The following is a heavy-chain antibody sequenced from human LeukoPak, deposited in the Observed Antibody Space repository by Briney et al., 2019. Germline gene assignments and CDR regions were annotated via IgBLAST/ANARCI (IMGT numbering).Heavy chain of an antibody. J-gene: IGHJ4*02. D-gene: IGHD3-10*01. Sequence: PGGSLRLSCAASGFTLSNSWMSWIRQAPGKGLEWVANIKQDGSEKYYVDSVKGRFSISRDNAKNSLYLQMNSLRAEDTAVYYCARMVRLDYWGQGTLVTVSS. V-gene: IGHV3-7*02. CDR2: IKQDGSEK. CDR1: GFTLSNSW. CDR3: ARMVRLDY.